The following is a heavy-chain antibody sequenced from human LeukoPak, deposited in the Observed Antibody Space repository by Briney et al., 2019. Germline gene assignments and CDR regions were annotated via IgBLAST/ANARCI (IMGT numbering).Heavy chain of an antibody. Sequence: ASVKVSCKASGYTFTSYAMHWVRQAPGQRLEWMGWINAGNGNTKYSQKFQGRVTITRDTSASTAYMELSSLRSEDTAVYYCARHRRYYDTSEYHPSGLWGQGALVIVSS. CDR2: INAGNGNT. CDR3: ARHRRYYDTSEYHPSGL. V-gene: IGHV1-3*01. J-gene: IGHJ4*02. D-gene: IGHD3-22*01. CDR1: GYTFTSYA.